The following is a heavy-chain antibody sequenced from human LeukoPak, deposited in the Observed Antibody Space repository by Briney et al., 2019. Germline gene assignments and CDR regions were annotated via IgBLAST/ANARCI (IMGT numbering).Heavy chain of an antibody. CDR3: ARALYRDGYNLYAFDI. J-gene: IGHJ3*02. Sequence: GASVKVSCKASGYTFTGYYMHWVRQAPGQGLEWMGWINPNSGGTNYAQKFQGRVTMTRDTSISTAYMELSRLRSDDTAAYYCARALYRDGYNLYAFDIWGQGTMVTVSS. CDR1: GYTFTGYY. V-gene: IGHV1-2*02. CDR2: INPNSGGT. D-gene: IGHD5-24*01.